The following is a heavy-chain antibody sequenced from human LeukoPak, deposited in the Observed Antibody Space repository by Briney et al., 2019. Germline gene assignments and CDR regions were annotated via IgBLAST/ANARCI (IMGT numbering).Heavy chain of an antibody. Sequence: GGSLRLSCEASGFTLGTFWMSWVRQAPGKGLEWVASIKQDESEKHYVESVKGRFTISRDNAKNSLYLQMNSLRGEDTAVYYCARPRWLQFGPHDSWGQGTLVAVSS. CDR2: IKQDESEK. D-gene: IGHD5-24*01. CDR3: ARPRWLQFGPHDS. J-gene: IGHJ4*02. V-gene: IGHV3-7*01. CDR1: GFTLGTFW.